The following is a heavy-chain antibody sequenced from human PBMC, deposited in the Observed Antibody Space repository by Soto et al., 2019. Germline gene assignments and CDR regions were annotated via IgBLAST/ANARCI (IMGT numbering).Heavy chain of an antibody. CDR3: ARNLVRGYYYYGMDV. Sequence: SETLSLTCAVYGGSFSGYYWSWIRQPPGKGLEWIGEINHSGSTNYNPSLKSRVTISVDTSKNQFSLKLSSVTAADTAVYYCARNLVRGYYYYGMDVWGQGTTVTVSS. CDR2: INHSGST. V-gene: IGHV4-34*01. J-gene: IGHJ6*02. CDR1: GGSFSGYY. D-gene: IGHD1-26*01.